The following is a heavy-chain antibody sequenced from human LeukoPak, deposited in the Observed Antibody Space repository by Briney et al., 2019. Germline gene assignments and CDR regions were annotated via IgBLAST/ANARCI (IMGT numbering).Heavy chain of an antibody. D-gene: IGHD3-10*01. CDR3: ARRSMVQHLDV. CDR1: GYTFTNHA. V-gene: IGHV7-4-1*02. Sequence: GASVTVSCKASGYTFTNHAINWVRQAPGQGLEYMGWIDTNTGNPTYAQAFTGRIVFSLDTSVSTAYLQIRGLKADDTAVYFCARRSMVQHLDVWGKGTTVIVSS. J-gene: IGHJ6*04. CDR2: IDTNTGNP.